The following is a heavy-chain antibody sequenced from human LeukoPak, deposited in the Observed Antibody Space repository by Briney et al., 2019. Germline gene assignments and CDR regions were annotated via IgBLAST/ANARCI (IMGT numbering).Heavy chain of an antibody. CDR1: GYTFTGYY. V-gene: IGHV1-2*06. CDR2: INPNSGGT. Sequence: ASVKVSCKASGYTFTGYYTHWVRQAPGQGLEWMGRINPNSGGTNYAQKFQGRVTMTRDTSISTAYMELSRLRSDDTAVYYCARVLWFGELAFDYWGQGTLVTVSS. J-gene: IGHJ4*02. CDR3: ARVLWFGELAFDY. D-gene: IGHD3-10*01.